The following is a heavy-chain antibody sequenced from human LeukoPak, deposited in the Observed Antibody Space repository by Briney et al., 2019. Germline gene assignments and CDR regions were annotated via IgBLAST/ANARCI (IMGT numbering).Heavy chain of an antibody. Sequence: GSLRLSCAASGFTFSSYAMSWVRQPPGKGLEWIGFVYNSGSTNYNPSLSSRVTISVDTSKNQFSLRLSYVTAADTAVYYCARDADSNGYYSPLGYWGQGTLVTVSS. CDR1: GFTFSSYA. V-gene: IGHV4-59*01. CDR2: VYNSGST. D-gene: IGHD3-22*01. J-gene: IGHJ4*02. CDR3: ARDADSNGYYSPLGY.